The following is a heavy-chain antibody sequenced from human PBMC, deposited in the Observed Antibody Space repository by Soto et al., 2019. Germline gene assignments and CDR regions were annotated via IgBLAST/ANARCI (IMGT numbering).Heavy chain of an antibody. CDR2: INPSGGST. Sequence: QVQLVQSGAEVKKPGASVKVSCKASGYTFTSYYMHWVRQAPGQGLEWMGIINPSGGSTSYAQKFQGRVTMTRDTSTSTVYMELSSLRSEDTAVYYWAREENPEWELPSYYFDYWGQGTLVTVSS. CDR3: AREENPEWELPSYYFDY. D-gene: IGHD1-26*01. J-gene: IGHJ4*02. CDR1: GYTFTSYY. V-gene: IGHV1-46*01.